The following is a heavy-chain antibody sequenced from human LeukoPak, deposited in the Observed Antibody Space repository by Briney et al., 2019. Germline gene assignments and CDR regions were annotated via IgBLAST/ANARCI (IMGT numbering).Heavy chain of an antibody. Sequence: ASVKVSCKASGYTFTSYYMHWVRQAPGQGLEWMGIINPSGGSTSYAQKFQGRVTMTGDTSESTVYMELSSLRSEDTAVYYCARERSAKYYDFWSGYPLETNWFDPWGQGTLVTVSS. V-gene: IGHV1-46*03. CDR2: INPSGGST. J-gene: IGHJ5*02. CDR3: ARERSAKYYDFWSGYPLETNWFDP. CDR1: GYTFTSYY. D-gene: IGHD3-3*01.